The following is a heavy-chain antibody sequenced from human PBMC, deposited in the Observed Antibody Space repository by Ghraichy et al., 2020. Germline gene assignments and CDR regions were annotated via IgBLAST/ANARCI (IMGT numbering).Heavy chain of an antibody. D-gene: IGHD2-2*01. CDR1: GDSVSSNIAA. CDR2: TYYRSKWYN. J-gene: IGHJ1*01. V-gene: IGHV6-1*01. CDR3: ARGDCSSTSCHPQH. Sequence: SQTLSLTCAISGDSVSSNIAAWNWIRQSPSRGLEWLGRTYYRSKWYNDYAVSVKSRITINPDTSKNQFSLQLNSVTPEDTAVYYCARGDCSSTSCHPQHWGQGTLVTVSS.